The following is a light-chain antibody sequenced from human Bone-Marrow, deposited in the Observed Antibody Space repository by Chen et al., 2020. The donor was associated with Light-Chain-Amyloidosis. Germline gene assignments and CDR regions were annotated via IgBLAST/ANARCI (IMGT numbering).Light chain of an antibody. V-gene: IGLV1-47*01. CDR1: SSNIEKKN. Sequence: QAVLTQSPSASGTPGQSVTISCSGSSSNIEKKNVYWYQQIAGTAPKLLIQKTDQRPSVVPYRFAATKSDTSASLASSGLRPEDEADYYFATWDDIVIGWVFGGGTKLTVL. J-gene: IGLJ3*02. CDR3: ATWDDIVIGWV. CDR2: KTD.